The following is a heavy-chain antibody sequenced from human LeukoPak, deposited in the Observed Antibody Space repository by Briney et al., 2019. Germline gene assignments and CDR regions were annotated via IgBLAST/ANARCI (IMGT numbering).Heavy chain of an antibody. D-gene: IGHD6-6*01. CDR3: ARGQARPGWFDP. CDR1: GYSISSGYY. Sequence: SETLSLTCTVSGYSISSGYYWGWIWQPPGKGLEWIGSLYHSGSTYYNPSLKSRVTISVDTSKNQFSLKLRSGTAADTAVYYCARGQARPGWFDPWGQGTLVSVSS. J-gene: IGHJ5*02. CDR2: LYHSGST. V-gene: IGHV4-38-2*02.